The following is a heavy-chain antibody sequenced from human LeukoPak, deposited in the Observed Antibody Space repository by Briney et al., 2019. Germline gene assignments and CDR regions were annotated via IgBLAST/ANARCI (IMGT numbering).Heavy chain of an antibody. V-gene: IGHV3-48*03. CDR2: ISSSGSTV. CDR1: GFTFSSYE. Sequence: GGSLRLSCAASGFTFSSYEMNWVRQAPGEGLGWVSYISSSGSTVYYADSVKGRFTIPRDNAKNSLYLQRNSLRAEDTAVYYCSRDDRSSCWYVNDYWGQGTLVTVSS. CDR3: SRDDRSSCWYVNDY. J-gene: IGHJ4*02. D-gene: IGHD6-19*01.